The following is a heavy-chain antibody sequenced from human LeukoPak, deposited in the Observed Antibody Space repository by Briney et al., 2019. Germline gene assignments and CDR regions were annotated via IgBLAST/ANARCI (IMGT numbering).Heavy chain of an antibody. V-gene: IGHV1-69*05. D-gene: IGHD2-2*02. Sequence: VASVKVSCKASGGTFSSYTISWVRQAPGQGLEWMGRIIPIFGTANYAQKFQGRVTITTDESTSTAYMELSSLRSEDTAVYYCARIEGCSSISCYTPWGQGTLVTVSS. J-gene: IGHJ5*02. CDR1: GGTFSSYT. CDR2: IIPIFGTA. CDR3: ARIEGCSSISCYTP.